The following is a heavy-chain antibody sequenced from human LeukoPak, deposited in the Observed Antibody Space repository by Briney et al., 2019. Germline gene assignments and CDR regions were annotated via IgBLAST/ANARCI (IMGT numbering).Heavy chain of an antibody. V-gene: IGHV3-74*03. D-gene: IGHD3-22*01. CDR3: ARDKSEYDSSGRGDY. CDR2: INGDGSYT. J-gene: IGHJ4*02. CDR1: GFAFSSYW. Sequence: PGGPLRLSCAASGFAFSSYWMHWVRQVPGKGLVWLSRINGDGSYTKYADSVKGRFTISRDNAQNTLFLQMNSLSAEDTAVYFCARDKSEYDSSGRGDYWGQGTLVTVSS.